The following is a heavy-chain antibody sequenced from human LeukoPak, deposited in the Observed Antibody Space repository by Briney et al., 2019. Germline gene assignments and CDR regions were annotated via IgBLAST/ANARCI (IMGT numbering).Heavy chain of an antibody. J-gene: IGHJ6*02. CDR2: INSGGSDS. V-gene: IGHV3-74*01. D-gene: IGHD3-10*01. CDR1: GFTFSSYW. Sequence: GGSLRLSCAASGFTFSSYWIHWVRQAPGKGLVWVSRINSGGSDSIYADSVKGRFTISRDNAQNTVYLQMNSLRAEDTAVYYCARDLWFGEFNGMDVWGQGTTVTVSS. CDR3: ARDLWFGEFNGMDV.